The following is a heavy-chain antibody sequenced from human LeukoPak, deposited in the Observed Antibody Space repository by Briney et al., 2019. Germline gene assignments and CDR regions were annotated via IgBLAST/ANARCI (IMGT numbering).Heavy chain of an antibody. Sequence: GGSLRLSCAASGFTFSSYGMHWVRQAPGKGLEWAAFIRYDGSNKYYADSVKGRFTISRDNAKNSLYLQMNSLRAEDTAVYYCARESLNHEYYFDYWGQGTLVTVSS. CDR2: IRYDGSNK. D-gene: IGHD1-14*01. V-gene: IGHV3-30*02. CDR1: GFTFSSYG. J-gene: IGHJ4*02. CDR3: ARESLNHEYYFDY.